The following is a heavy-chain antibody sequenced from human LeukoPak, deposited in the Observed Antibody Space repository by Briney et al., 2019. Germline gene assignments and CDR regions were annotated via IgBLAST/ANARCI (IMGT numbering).Heavy chain of an antibody. D-gene: IGHD3-22*01. CDR2: IYYSGST. J-gene: IGHJ4*02. CDR1: GGSISSYY. V-gene: IGHV4-59*01. CDR3: ARGHGYYDSSGYYYPYYFDY. Sequence: SETLSLTCTVSGGSISSYYWSWIRQPPGKGLEWIGYIYYSGSTNYNPSLKSRVTISVDTSKNQFSLKLSSVTAADTAVYYCARGHGYYDSSGYYYPYYFDYWGQGTLVTVSS.